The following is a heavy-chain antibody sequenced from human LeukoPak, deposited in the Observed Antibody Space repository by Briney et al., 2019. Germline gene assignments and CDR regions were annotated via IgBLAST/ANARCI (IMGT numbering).Heavy chain of an antibody. Sequence: TSSETLSLTCTVSGGSISSYYWSWIRQPPGKGLEWIGYIYYSGSTNYNPSLKSRVTISVDTSKNQFSLKLSSVTAADTAVYYCARHLYYYGMDVWGQGTTVTVSS. CDR2: IYYSGST. CDR3: ARHLYYYGMDV. V-gene: IGHV4-59*08. CDR1: GGSISSYY. J-gene: IGHJ6*02.